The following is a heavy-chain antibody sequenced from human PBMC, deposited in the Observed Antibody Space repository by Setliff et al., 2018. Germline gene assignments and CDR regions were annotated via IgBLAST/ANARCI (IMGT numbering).Heavy chain of an antibody. CDR1: GYTFTNFG. Sequence: ASVKVSCKASGYTFTNFGFHWLRQAPGQGLEWMAMIITSTGKTSYAQKFQGRVTVTTDTYTGTGYMELRSLRSDDTAMYFCARFGGSCSSSSCYASDLWGQGTMVTV. D-gene: IGHD2-2*01. V-gene: IGHV1-18*01. J-gene: IGHJ3*01. CDR3: ARFGGSCSSSSCYASDL. CDR2: IITSTGKT.